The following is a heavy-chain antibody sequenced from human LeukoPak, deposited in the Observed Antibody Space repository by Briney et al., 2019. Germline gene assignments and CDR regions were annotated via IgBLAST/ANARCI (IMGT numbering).Heavy chain of an antibody. CDR3: ARQQAVDDTYFDY. D-gene: IGHD6-19*01. CDR1: GGSISSYY. Sequence: SETLSLTCTVSGGSISSYYWSWIRQPPGKGLEWIGYIYYSGSTNYNPSLKSRATISVDTSKNQFSLKLSSVTAADTAVYYCARQQAVDDTYFDYWGQGTLVTVSS. V-gene: IGHV4-59*01. CDR2: IYYSGST. J-gene: IGHJ4*02.